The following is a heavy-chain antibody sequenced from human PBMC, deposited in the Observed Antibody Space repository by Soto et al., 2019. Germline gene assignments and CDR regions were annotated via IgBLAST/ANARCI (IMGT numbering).Heavy chain of an antibody. CDR3: AREGAVAGYFDY. D-gene: IGHD6-19*01. CDR2: INSDGSST. V-gene: IGHV3-74*01. CDR1: GFTFSSYW. Sequence: EVQLVESGGGLVQPGGSLRLSCAASGFTFSSYWMHWVRQAPGKGLVWVSRINSDGSSTSYADSVKGRFTISRDNDKNTLYLQMNSLRAEDTAVYYCAREGAVAGYFDYWGQGTLVTVSS. J-gene: IGHJ4*02.